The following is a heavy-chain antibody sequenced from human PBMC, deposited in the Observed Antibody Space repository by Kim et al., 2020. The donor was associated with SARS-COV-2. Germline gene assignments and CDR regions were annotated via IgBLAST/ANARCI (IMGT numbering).Heavy chain of an antibody. CDR1: GGSISSYY. Sequence: SETLSLTCTVSGGSISSYYWSWIRQPPGKGLEWIGYIYYSGSTNYNPSPNSRVTISVDTSKNQFSLKLSSVTAADTAAYYCARDHRERVHYTANRYFDL. D-gene: IGHD1-1*01. V-gene: IGHV4-59*01. CDR3: ARDHRERVHYTANRYFDL. J-gene: IGHJ2*01. CDR2: IYYSGST.